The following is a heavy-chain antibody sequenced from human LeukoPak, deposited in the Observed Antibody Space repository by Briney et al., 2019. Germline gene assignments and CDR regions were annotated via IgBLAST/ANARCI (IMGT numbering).Heavy chain of an antibody. Sequence: GGSLRLSCAASGFTFSTYGMSWVRQAPGKGLEWVSAISGSGGSKYYADSVKGRFTISRDNAKNSLYLQMNSLRAEDTAVYYCARDTGGRAWLDPWGQGTLVTVSS. J-gene: IGHJ5*02. CDR3: ARDTGGRAWLDP. CDR2: ISGSGGSK. CDR1: GFTFSTYG. V-gene: IGHV3-23*01. D-gene: IGHD2-8*02.